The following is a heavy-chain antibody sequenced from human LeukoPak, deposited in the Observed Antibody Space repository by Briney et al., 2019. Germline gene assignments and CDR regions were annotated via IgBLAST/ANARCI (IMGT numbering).Heavy chain of an antibody. D-gene: IGHD3-22*01. Sequence: GGSLRLSCAASGFTFSRHWMTWVCQAPGKGLEWVANLKHDGSEKNYVDSVKGRFTISRDNAKNSLYLQMNSLRAEDTAVYYCATPLDYYDRSDSHQGGDWGQGTLVTVSS. J-gene: IGHJ4*02. CDR1: GFTFSRHW. V-gene: IGHV3-7*03. CDR3: ATPLDYYDRSDSHQGGD. CDR2: LKHDGSEK.